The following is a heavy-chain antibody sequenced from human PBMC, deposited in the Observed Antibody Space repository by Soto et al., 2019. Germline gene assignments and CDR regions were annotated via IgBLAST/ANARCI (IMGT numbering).Heavy chain of an antibody. Sequence: EVQLVESGGGLVQPGGSLGLSCAASGFTFSTYWMHWVRQAPGKGLVWVSRINRDGSNTTYADSVKGRFTISRDNAKNTLYLQMNSLRVEDTAVYYCASEYTSGWNPLGYWGQGTLVTVSS. V-gene: IGHV3-74*01. J-gene: IGHJ4*02. CDR1: GFTFSTYW. CDR2: INRDGSNT. CDR3: ASEYTSGWNPLGY. D-gene: IGHD6-19*01.